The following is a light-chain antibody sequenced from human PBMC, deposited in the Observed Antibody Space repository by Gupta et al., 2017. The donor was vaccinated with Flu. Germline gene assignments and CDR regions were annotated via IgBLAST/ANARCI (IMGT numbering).Light chain of an antibody. CDR3: RQYDNYPLS. CDR1: QEIRIT. CDR2: NAS. Sequence: ATQIAQSPSSLSASVGDGVTVTCRASQEIRITLGWYQQKPGKAPKLLIYNASTLQTGIPSRFSGSGSGTDFTLTISSLQAEDFATYYCRQYDNYPLSFGGGTKLEIK. J-gene: IGKJ4*01. V-gene: IGKV1-6*01.